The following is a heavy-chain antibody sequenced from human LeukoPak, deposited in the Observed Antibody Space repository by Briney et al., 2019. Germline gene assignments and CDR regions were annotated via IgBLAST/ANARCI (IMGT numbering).Heavy chain of an antibody. CDR2: IFHSGTT. J-gene: IGHJ6*02. V-gene: IGHV4-39*01. CDR3: ARHDPMDV. CDR1: GASISSGTYY. Sequence: PSETLSLTCSVSGASISSGTYYWAWIRQPPGKGLEYLGSIFHSGTTYYNPSLKSRVTISVDTSNNQFPLKLSSVTAADTAVYYCARHDPMDVWGQGTTVTVSS.